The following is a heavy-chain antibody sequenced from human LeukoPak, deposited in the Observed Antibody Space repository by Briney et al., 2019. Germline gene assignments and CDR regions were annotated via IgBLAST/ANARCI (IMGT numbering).Heavy chain of an antibody. D-gene: IGHD3-22*01. Sequence: VASVKVSCKASGYTFTGYYMHWVRQAPGQGLEWMGWINPNSGGTNYAQKFQGRVTMTRDTSISTAYMELSRLRSDDTAVYYCARVVYYDKNAFDIWGQGTMVTASS. J-gene: IGHJ3*02. CDR1: GYTFTGYY. V-gene: IGHV1-2*02. CDR2: INPNSGGT. CDR3: ARVVYYDKNAFDI.